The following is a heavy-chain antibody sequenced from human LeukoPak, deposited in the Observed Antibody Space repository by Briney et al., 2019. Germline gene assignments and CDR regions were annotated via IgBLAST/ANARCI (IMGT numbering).Heavy chain of an antibody. Sequence: ASVKVSCKVSGYTLTELSMHWVRQAPGKGLEWMGGFDPEDGETIHAQKFQGRVTMTEDTSTDTAYMELSSLRSEDTAVYYCATSERHYYDSSGRRGLYYFDYWGQGTLVTVSS. CDR1: GYTLTELS. CDR3: ATSERHYYDSSGRRGLYYFDY. J-gene: IGHJ4*02. CDR2: FDPEDGET. V-gene: IGHV1-24*01. D-gene: IGHD3-22*01.